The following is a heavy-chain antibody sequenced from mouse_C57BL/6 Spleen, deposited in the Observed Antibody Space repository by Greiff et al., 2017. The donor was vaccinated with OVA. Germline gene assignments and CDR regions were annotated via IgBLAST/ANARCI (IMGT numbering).Heavy chain of an antibody. D-gene: IGHD3-2*02. V-gene: IGHV1-69*01. J-gene: IGHJ4*01. CDR2: IDPSDSYT. CDR3: ARSPRDSSGYVSMDY. CDR1: GYTFTSYW. Sequence: QVQLQQPGAELVMPGASVKLSCKASGYTFTSYWMHWVKQRPGQGLEWIGEIDPSDSYTNYNQKFKGKSTLTVDKSSSTAYMQLSSLTSEDSAVYYCARSPRDSSGYVSMDYWGQGTSVTVSS.